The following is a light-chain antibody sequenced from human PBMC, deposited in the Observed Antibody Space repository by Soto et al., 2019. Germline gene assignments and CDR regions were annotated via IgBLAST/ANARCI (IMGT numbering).Light chain of an antibody. Sequence: ETVLTQSPGTLSLSPGERATLSCRASQTIRSNYLAWYRQTPGQAPRLLIYGASNSATGIADRFNGSGSGTEFTLIISGLEAEYFARYCCRRYGSLPWTCRQEPKVEIK. J-gene: IGKJ1*01. CDR2: GAS. V-gene: IGKV3-20*01. CDR1: QTIRSNY. CDR3: RRYGSLPWT.